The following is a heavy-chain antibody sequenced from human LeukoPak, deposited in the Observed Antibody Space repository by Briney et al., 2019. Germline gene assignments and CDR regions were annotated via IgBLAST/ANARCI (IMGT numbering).Heavy chain of an antibody. V-gene: IGHV4-39*07. CDR2: IYYSGST. J-gene: IGHJ6*02. D-gene: IGHD6-19*01. CDR1: GGSISSSSYY. Sequence: SETLSLTCTVSGGSISSSSYYWGWIRQPPGKGLEWIGSIYYSGSTYYNPSLKSRVTISVDTSKNQFSLKVSSVTAADTAVYYCATTPHSSGWYYYYYGMDVWGQGTTVTVSS. CDR3: ATTPHSSGWYYYYYGMDV.